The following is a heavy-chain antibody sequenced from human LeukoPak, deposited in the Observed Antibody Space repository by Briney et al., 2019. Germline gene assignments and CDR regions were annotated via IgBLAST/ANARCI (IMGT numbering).Heavy chain of an antibody. CDR3: ATDHICGGDCYSG. D-gene: IGHD2-21*02. CDR2: INPSGGST. CDR1: GYTFTSYY. V-gene: IGHV1-46*01. Sequence: ASVTVSCKASGYTFTSYYMHWVRQAPGQGLEWMGIINPSGGSTSYAQKFQGRVTITADESTSTAYMELSSLRSEDTAVYYCATDHICGGDCYSGWGQGTLVTVSS. J-gene: IGHJ4*02.